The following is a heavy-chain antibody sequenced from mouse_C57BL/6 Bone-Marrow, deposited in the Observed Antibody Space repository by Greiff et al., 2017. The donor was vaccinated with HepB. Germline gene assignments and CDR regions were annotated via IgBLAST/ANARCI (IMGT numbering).Heavy chain of an antibody. V-gene: IGHV1-64*01. Sequence: VKLQQPGAELVKPGASVKLSCKASGYTFTSYWMHWVKQRPGQGLEWIGMIHPNSGSTNYNEKFKSKATLTVDKSSSTAYMQHSSLTSEDSAVYYCARWVPPWYFDDWGTGTTVTVSS. CDR3: ARWVPPWYFDD. J-gene: IGHJ1*03. CDR2: IHPNSGST. CDR1: GYTFTSYW.